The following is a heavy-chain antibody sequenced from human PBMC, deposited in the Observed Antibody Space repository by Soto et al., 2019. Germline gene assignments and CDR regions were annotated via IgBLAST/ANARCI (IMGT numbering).Heavy chain of an antibody. CDR3: ARVAYYDSSGYPLEGYYFDY. J-gene: IGHJ4*02. CDR2: IYSGGST. D-gene: IGHD3-22*01. Sequence: GGSLRLSCAASGFTVSSNYMSWVRQAPGKGLEWVSVIYSGGSTYYADSVKGRFTISRDNSKNTLYLQMNSLRAEDTAVYYCARVAYYDSSGYPLEGYYFDYWGQGTLVTVSS. CDR1: GFTVSSNY. V-gene: IGHV3-53*01.